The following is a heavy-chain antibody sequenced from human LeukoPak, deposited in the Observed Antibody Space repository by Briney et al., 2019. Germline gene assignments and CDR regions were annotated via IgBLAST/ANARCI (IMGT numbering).Heavy chain of an antibody. V-gene: IGHV3-23*01. Sequence: PGGSLRLSCAASGFTFSSYGMSWVRQAPGKGLEWVSAISGSGGSTYYADSVKGRFTISRDNSKNTLYLQMNSLRAEDTAVYYCAKLNVLLWFGELLNWGQGTLVTVSS. D-gene: IGHD3-10*01. CDR1: GFTFSSYG. CDR2: ISGSGGST. J-gene: IGHJ4*02. CDR3: AKLNVLLWFGELLN.